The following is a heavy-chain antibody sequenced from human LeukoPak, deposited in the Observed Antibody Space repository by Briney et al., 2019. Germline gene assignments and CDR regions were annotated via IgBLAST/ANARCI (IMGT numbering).Heavy chain of an antibody. J-gene: IGHJ4*02. V-gene: IGHV5-51*01. CDR2: IYPADSDT. D-gene: IGHD3-10*01. Sequence: GESLKISCQVSGYIFVNYWIGWVRQMSGKGLESMGIIYPADSDTTYSPSFQGQVTISADKSISTVYLQWSSLKASDTAMYYCARQSRDGSKTRGYYFDYWGQGTLVTVSS. CDR3: ARQSRDGSKTRGYYFDY. CDR1: GYIFVNYW.